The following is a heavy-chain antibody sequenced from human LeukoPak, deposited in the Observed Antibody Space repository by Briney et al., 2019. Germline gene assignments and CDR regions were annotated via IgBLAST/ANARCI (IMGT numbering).Heavy chain of an antibody. Sequence: ASVKVSCKASGYTFTGYYMHWVRQAPGQGLEWMGWINPNSGGTNYAQKFQGRVTMTRDTSISTAYMELSRLRSDDTAVYYCARTYYYDSSGYYYDFWGQGTLVTVSS. CDR2: INPNSGGT. D-gene: IGHD3-22*01. V-gene: IGHV1-2*02. J-gene: IGHJ4*02. CDR1: GYTFTGYY. CDR3: ARTYYYDSSGYYYDF.